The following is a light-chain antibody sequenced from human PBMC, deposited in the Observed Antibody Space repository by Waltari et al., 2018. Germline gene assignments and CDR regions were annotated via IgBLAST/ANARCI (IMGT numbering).Light chain of an antibody. V-gene: IGLV1-44*01. J-gene: IGLJ2*01. CDR1: SSNIGTNI. CDR2: GND. Sequence: QSVLTQPPSASGTPGQRVTISCSGSSSNIGTNIVKWYQQLPETAPNLLIYGNDQRPSGVPARFSGSKSGTSASLAISGLQSGDEADYYCAAWDDSLSGPVFGGGTKLTVL. CDR3: AAWDDSLSGPV.